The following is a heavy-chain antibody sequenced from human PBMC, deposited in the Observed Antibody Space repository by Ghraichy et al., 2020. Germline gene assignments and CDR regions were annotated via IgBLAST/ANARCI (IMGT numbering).Heavy chain of an antibody. D-gene: IGHD2-2*01. Sequence: ASVKVSCKASGYTFTGYYMHWVRQAPGQGLEWMGWINPNSGGTNYAQKFQGRVTMTRDTSISTAYMELSRLRSDDTAVYYCARDHCSSTSCYVYYYYGMDVWGQGTTVTVSS. CDR3: ARDHCSSTSCYVYYYYGMDV. CDR1: GYTFTGYY. CDR2: INPNSGGT. V-gene: IGHV1-2*02. J-gene: IGHJ6*02.